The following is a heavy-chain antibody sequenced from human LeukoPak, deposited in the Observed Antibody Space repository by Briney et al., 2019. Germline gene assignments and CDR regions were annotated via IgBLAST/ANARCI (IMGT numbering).Heavy chain of an antibody. CDR2: ISSSSSTI. CDR3: AKGHYSIAACPDYFDY. Sequence: GGSLRLSCAASGFTFSSYSMNWVRQAPGKGLEWVSYISSSSSTIYYADSVKGRFTISRDNAKNTLYLQMNSLRAEDTAVYYCAKGHYSIAACPDYFDYWGQGTLVTVSS. CDR1: GFTFSSYS. J-gene: IGHJ4*02. D-gene: IGHD6-6*01. V-gene: IGHV3-48*01.